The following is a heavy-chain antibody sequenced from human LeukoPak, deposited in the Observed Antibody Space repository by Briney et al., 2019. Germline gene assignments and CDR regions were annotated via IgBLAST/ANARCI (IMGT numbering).Heavy chain of an antibody. V-gene: IGHV3-23*01. CDR2: ISGSGGST. J-gene: IGHJ4*02. CDR1: GFTFSSYA. Sequence: GGSLRLSCAASGFTFSSYAMSWVRQAPGKGLEWVSAISGSGGSTYYADSVKGRFTISRDNSKNTLYLQVNSLRAEDTAVYYCAKAWSPVTIMSFDYWGQGTLVTVSS. D-gene: IGHD3-16*01. CDR3: AKAWSPVTIMSFDY.